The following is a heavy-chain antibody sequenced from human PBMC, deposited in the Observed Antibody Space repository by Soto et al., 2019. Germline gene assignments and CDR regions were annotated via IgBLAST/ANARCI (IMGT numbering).Heavy chain of an antibody. V-gene: IGHV4-30-2*01. CDR3: ARSFSGGRCAFCWFDP. D-gene: IGHD2-15*01. CDR1: CGSISSGGYS. CDR2: IYHSGST. J-gene: IGHJ5*02. Sequence: PSETLSLTCAVSCGSISSGGYSWSWIRQPPWKGLEWIGYIYHSGSTYYNPSLKSRVTISVDRSKNQFSLKLSSVAAADTAVYYCARSFSGGRCAFCWFDPWGQGTRVTVSS.